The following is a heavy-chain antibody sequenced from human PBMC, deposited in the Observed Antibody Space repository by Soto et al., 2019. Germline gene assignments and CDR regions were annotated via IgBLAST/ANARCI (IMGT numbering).Heavy chain of an antibody. CDR3: AKDFPGRARALLLWFGEPPNTPRYGMDV. V-gene: IGHV3-23*01. Sequence: GGTLRLSCAASVFTFSRYAMSWVRQAPWKWLEWVSPISGSGVSTYYADSVKGRFTISRDNSKNTLYLQMNSLRAEDTAVYYCAKDFPGRARALLLWFGEPPNTPRYGMDVWGQGTTVTV. J-gene: IGHJ6*02. CDR1: VFTFSRYA. CDR2: ISGSGVST. D-gene: IGHD3-10*01.